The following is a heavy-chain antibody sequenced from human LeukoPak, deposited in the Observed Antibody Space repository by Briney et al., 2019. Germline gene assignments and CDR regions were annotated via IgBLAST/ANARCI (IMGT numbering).Heavy chain of an antibody. CDR1: GFTFSSYG. CDR3: ARDGYLGAYNWFDP. D-gene: IGHD3-22*01. Sequence: GGSLRLSCAASGFTFSSYGMHWVRQASGKGLEWVAVIWYDGSNKYYADSVKGRFTISRDNSKNTLYLQMNSLRAEDTAVYYCARDGYLGAYNWFDPWGQGTLVTVSS. V-gene: IGHV3-33*01. CDR2: IWYDGSNK. J-gene: IGHJ5*02.